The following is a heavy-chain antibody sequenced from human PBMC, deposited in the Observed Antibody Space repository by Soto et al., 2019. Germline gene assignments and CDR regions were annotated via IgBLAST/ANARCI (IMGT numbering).Heavy chain of an antibody. Sequence: ASVKVSCKASGYIFTDYYIHWVRQAPGQGLEWMGWINLDSGGTHYAQKFQGRVTMTRDTSISIAYMELSGLRSDDTAVYYCARVANGYDPWGQGTLVTVSS. V-gene: IGHV1-2*02. CDR3: ARVANGYDP. J-gene: IGHJ5*02. D-gene: IGHD5-18*01. CDR2: INLDSGGT. CDR1: GYIFTDYY.